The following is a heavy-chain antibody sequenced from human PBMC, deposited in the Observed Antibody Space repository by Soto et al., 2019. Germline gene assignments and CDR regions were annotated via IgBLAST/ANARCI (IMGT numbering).Heavy chain of an antibody. D-gene: IGHD3-22*01. CDR3: ATMNGYFEY. CDR2: ITATGDRT. Sequence: EVQLLESGGGLVQPGGSLRLSCADSGFRFSSYSMSWVRQTPGKGLEWVAAITATGDRTYYAASVTGRFTISRDNSKKTHYLQMTSLRAEDTAMYYCATMNGYFEYWGQGTPVTVSS. V-gene: IGHV3-23*01. CDR1: GFRFSSYS. J-gene: IGHJ4*02.